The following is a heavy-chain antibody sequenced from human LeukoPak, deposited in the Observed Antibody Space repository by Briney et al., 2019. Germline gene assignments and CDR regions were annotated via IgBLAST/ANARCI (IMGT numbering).Heavy chain of an antibody. CDR3: ARDDYGDYGSAFDI. CDR1: GGSISSSNW. CDR2: IYHSGST. D-gene: IGHD4-17*01. V-gene: IGHV4-4*02. J-gene: IGHJ3*02. Sequence: SGTLSLTCAVSGGSISSSNWWSWVRQPPGKGLEWIGEIYHSGSTNYNPSLKSRVTISVDKSKNQFSLKLSSVTAADTAVYYCARDDYGDYGSAFDIWGQGTMVTVSS.